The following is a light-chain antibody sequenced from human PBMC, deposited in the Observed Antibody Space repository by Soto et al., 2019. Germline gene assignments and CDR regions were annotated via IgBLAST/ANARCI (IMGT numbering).Light chain of an antibody. J-gene: IGKJ3*01. CDR3: HQYNSWPRGT. CDR1: QSVSNNY. V-gene: IGKV3-20*01. CDR2: GAS. Sequence: EIVLTQSPGTLSLSPGERATLSCRASQSVSNNYLAWYQQKPGQAPRLLIYGASNRATGIPDRFSGSGSGTDFTLTISRLEPEDSAVYYCHQYNSWPRGTFGPGTKVDIK.